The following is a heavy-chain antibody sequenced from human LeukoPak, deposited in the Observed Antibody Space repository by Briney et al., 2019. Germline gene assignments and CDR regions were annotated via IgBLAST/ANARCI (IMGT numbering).Heavy chain of an antibody. CDR2: IIPSGGST. V-gene: IGHV1-46*01. Sequence: ASVKVSCKASGYTFTSYYMHWVRQAPGQGLEWMGIIIPSGGSTSYAQKFQGRVTRTRDTSTSTVYMELSSLRSEDTAVYYCARALVAAAGKRHSSSFDYWGQGTLVTVSS. CDR1: GYTFTSYY. D-gene: IGHD6-13*01. CDR3: ARALVAAAGKRHSSSFDY. J-gene: IGHJ4*02.